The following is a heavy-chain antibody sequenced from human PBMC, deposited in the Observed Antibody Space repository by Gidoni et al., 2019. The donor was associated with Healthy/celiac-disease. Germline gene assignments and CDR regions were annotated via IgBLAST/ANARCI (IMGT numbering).Heavy chain of an antibody. V-gene: IGHV3-23*01. D-gene: IGHD6-19*01. CDR3: AKDAGQWLVPFDY. CDR2: ISGSGGST. J-gene: IGHJ4*02. Sequence: EVQLLESGGGLVQPGGSLSLSCAASVFTFSSYAMSWVRQAPGKGLEWVSAISGSGGSTYYADSVKGRFTISRDNSKNTLYLQMNSLRAEETAVYYCAKDAGQWLVPFDYWGQGTLVTVSS. CDR1: VFTFSSYA.